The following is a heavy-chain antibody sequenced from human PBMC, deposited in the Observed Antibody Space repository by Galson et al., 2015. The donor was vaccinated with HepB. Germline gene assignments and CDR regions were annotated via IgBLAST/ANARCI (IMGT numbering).Heavy chain of an antibody. CDR1: GFTFSSYW. D-gene: IGHD1-14*01. V-gene: IGHV3-74*01. CDR2: ISPDGSRY. J-gene: IGHJ6*02. Sequence: SLRLSCAAPGFTFSSYWMHWVRQAPGKGLMCVSRISPDGSRYSYADSVKGRFTISRDNAKNTLYLQMNSLRAEDTAGYYCARAVRITGGLHFYGLDVWGQGTTVTVSS. CDR3: ARAVRITGGLHFYGLDV.